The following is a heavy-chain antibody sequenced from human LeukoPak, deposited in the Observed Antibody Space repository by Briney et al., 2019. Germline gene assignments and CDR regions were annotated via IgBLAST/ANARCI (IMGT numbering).Heavy chain of an antibody. V-gene: IGHV4-34*01. Sequence: PSETLSLTCAVYGGSFSGYYWSWIRQPPGKGLEWIGEINHSGSTNYNPSLKSRVTISVDTSKNQFSLKLSSVTAADTAVYYCARGRWAAAGTLLARPFDYWGQGTLVIVSS. CDR1: GGSFSGYY. D-gene: IGHD6-13*01. J-gene: IGHJ4*02. CDR3: ARGRWAAAGTLLARPFDY. CDR2: INHSGST.